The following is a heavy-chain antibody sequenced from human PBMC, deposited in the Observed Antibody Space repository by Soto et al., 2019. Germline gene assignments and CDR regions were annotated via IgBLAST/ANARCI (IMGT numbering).Heavy chain of an antibody. CDR2: MNPNSGNT. V-gene: IGHV1-8*01. CDR1: GYTFTSYD. Sequence: GASVKVSCKASGYTFTSYDTNWVRQATGQGLEWMGWMNPNSGNTGYAQKFQGRVTMTRNTSISTAYMELSSLRSEDTAVYYCARGRGPFRFLEWLASYYMDVWGKGTTVTVSS. D-gene: IGHD3-3*01. J-gene: IGHJ6*03. CDR3: ARGRGPFRFLEWLASYYMDV.